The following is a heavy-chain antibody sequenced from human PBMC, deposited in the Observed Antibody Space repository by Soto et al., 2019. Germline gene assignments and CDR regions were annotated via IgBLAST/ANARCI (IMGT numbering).Heavy chain of an antibody. CDR2: ISSSSSYI. Sequence: PGGSLRLSCAASGFTFSSYSMNWVRQAPGKGLEWVSSISSSSSYIYYADSVKGRFTISRDNAKNSLYLQMNSLRAEDTAVYYCARAPYGSGSSDYWGQGTLVTVSS. V-gene: IGHV3-21*01. CDR3: ARAPYGSGSSDY. CDR1: GFTFSSYS. D-gene: IGHD3-10*01. J-gene: IGHJ4*02.